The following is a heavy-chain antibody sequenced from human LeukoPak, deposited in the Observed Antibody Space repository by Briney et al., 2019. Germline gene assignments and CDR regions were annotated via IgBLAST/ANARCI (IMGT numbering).Heavy chain of an antibody. CDR1: EFTHKY. Sequence: PGGSLRLSCVASEFTHKYMSWVRQAPGKGLEWVANIKQDGSDKNYVDSVKGRFTISRDNTKNSVYLEMNRLKVEDTAVYYCAREFSWSGRDIWGQGTLVTVSS. D-gene: IGHD1-14*01. CDR2: IKQDGSDK. J-gene: IGHJ4*02. CDR3: AREFSWSGRDI. V-gene: IGHV3-7*05.